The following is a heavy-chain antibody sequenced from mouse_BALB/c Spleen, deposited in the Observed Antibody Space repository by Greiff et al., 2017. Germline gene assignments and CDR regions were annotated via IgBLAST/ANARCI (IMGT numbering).Heavy chain of an antibody. CDR2: ISDGGSYT. Sequence: DVKLVESGGGLVKPGGSLKLSCAASGFTFSDYYMYWVRQTPEKRLEWVATISDGGSYTYYPDSVKGRFTISRDNAKNNLYLQMSSLKSEDTAMYYCARGDYYGSSPYAMDYWGQGTSVTVSS. CDR1: GFTFSDYY. CDR3: ARGDYYGSSPYAMDY. D-gene: IGHD1-1*01. V-gene: IGHV5-4*02. J-gene: IGHJ4*01.